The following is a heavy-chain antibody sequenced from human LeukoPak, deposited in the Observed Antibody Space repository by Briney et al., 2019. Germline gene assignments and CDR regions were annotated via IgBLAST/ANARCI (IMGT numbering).Heavy chain of an antibody. CDR2: TFYRTKWYN. V-gene: IGHV6-1*01. CDR3: ARAVWQWLVRFSLGAFDI. Sequence: SQTLSLTCAISGDSVSSTSASWNWIRQSPSGGLEWLGRTFYRTKWYNEYAPSVKSRITINPDTSKNQFSLQLNSVTPEDTAVYYCARAVWQWLVRFSLGAFDIWGQGTMVTVSS. CDR1: GDSVSSTSAS. J-gene: IGHJ3*02. D-gene: IGHD6-19*01.